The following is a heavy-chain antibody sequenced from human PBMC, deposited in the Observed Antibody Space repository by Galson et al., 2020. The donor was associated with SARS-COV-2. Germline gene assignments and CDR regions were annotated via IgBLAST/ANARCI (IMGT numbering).Heavy chain of an antibody. V-gene: IGHV3-48*02. Sequence: GGSLRLSCAASGFTFSSYSMNWVRQAPGKGLEWVSYISSSSSTIYYADSVKGRFTISRDNAKNSLYLQMNSLRDEDTAVYYCARDPDSSGYYYATFDYWGQGTLVTVSS. J-gene: IGHJ4*02. D-gene: IGHD3-22*01. CDR1: GFTFSSYS. CDR2: ISSSSSTI. CDR3: ARDPDSSGYYYATFDY.